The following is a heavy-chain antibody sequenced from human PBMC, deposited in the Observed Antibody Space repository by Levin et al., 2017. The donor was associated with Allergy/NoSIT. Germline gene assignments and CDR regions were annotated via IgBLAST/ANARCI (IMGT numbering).Heavy chain of an antibody. CDR3: ARDRMVHAH. Sequence: QTGGSLRLSCAGSGFTFNSYAMSWVRQAPGKGLEWVSAISDSGGKTYYADSVKGRFTISRDNSKNTLYLQMNSLRADDTAVYYCARDRMVHAHWGQGTLVTVSS. V-gene: IGHV3-23*01. CDR2: ISDSGGKT. J-gene: IGHJ4*02. D-gene: IGHD2-8*01. CDR1: GFTFNSYA.